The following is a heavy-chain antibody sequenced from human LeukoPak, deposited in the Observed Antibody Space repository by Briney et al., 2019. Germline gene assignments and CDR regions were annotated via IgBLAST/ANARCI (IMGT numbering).Heavy chain of an antibody. CDR3: ARVMIVVVKDAFDI. CDR1: GGSISSSNW. V-gene: IGHV4-4*02. D-gene: IGHD3-22*01. Sequence: SETLSLTCAVSGGSISSSNWWSWVRQPPGKGLEWIGEIYHSGSTNYNPSLKSRVTISVDKSKNQFSLKLSSVTAADTAVYYCARVMIVVVKDAFDIWGQGTMVTVSS. J-gene: IGHJ3*02. CDR2: IYHSGST.